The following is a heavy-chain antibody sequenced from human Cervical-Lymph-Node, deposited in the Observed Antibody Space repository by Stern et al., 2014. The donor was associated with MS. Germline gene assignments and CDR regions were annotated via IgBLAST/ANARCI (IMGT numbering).Heavy chain of an antibody. V-gene: IGHV2-5*01. J-gene: IGHJ5*02. CDR1: GFSLSTSGVG. CDR3: AHSRAPNLFDP. Sequence: QITLKESGPTLVKPTQTLKLTCTFSGFSLSTSGVGVGWISQPQGKDLEWLSLIYWYDDKRFSPSLKSMLTITKVTSKNQVVLTMTNIDPVDTSTYFFAHSRAPNLFDPWGQGTLVTVSS. CDR2: IYWYDDK.